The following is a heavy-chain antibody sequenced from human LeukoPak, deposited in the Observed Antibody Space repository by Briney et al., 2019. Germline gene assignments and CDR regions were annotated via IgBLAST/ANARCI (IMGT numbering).Heavy chain of an antibody. Sequence: GGSLRLSCAASGFTFMSNWMHWVRQAPGKGLVWVSRINPDGSYTSYADSVKGRFTISRDNAKNTLYLQMNSLRAEDTALYYCARIAMAGIGDGFDIWGQGTMVTVSS. D-gene: IGHD6-19*01. CDR1: GFTFMSNW. J-gene: IGHJ3*02. CDR2: INPDGSYT. V-gene: IGHV3-74*01. CDR3: ARIAMAGIGDGFDI.